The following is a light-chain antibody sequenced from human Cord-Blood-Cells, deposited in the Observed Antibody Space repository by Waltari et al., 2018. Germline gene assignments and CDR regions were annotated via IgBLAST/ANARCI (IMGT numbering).Light chain of an antibody. CDR2: DVS. CDR3: CSYAGSYNVV. J-gene: IGLJ2*01. V-gene: IGLV2-11*01. Sequence: QSALTQPRSVSGSPGQSVTISCTGNRSDVGGYNYVSWYQQHPGKAPKLMIYDVSKRPSGVPDRFSGSKSGNTASLTISGLQAEDEADYYCCSYAGSYNVVFGGGTKLTVL. CDR1: RSDVGGYNY.